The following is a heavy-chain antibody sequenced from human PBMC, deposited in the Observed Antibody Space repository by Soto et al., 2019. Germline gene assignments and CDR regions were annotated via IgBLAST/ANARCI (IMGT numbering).Heavy chain of an antibody. V-gene: IGHV2-5*02. D-gene: IGHD6-6*01. CDR2: IYWDYDK. Sequence: GSGPTLVNPTQTLTLTCTFSGFSLSTSGVGVGWISQPPGKALVLLALIYWDYDKRYSPSLKSRLTITKDTSKNQVVLTMTNMDPVDTASYYCAHLDPAARPRYYFDYWGQGTLVTVSS. CDR3: AHLDPAARPRYYFDY. J-gene: IGHJ4*02. CDR1: GFSLSTSGVG.